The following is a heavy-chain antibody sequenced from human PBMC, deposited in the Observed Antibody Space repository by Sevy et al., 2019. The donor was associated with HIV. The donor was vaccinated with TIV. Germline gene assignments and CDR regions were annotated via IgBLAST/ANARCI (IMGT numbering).Heavy chain of an antibody. CDR2: INHSGST. D-gene: IGHD6-19*01. J-gene: IGHJ4*02. CDR1: GGSFSGYY. CDR3: ARGPDSSGWVDY. Sequence: SETLSLTCAVYGGSFSGYYWSWIRQPPGKGLEWIGEINHSGSTNNNPSLKSRVTISVDTSKNQFSLKLSSVTAADTTVYYCARGPDSSGWVDYWGQGTLVTVSS. V-gene: IGHV4-34*01.